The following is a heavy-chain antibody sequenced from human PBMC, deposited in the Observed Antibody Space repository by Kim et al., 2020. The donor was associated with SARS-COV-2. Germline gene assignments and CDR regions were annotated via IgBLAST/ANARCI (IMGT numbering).Heavy chain of an antibody. CDR1: GGSISSSSYY. D-gene: IGHD3-10*01. V-gene: IGHV4-39*01. CDR3: ARHWKWFGDLYYFDY. J-gene: IGHJ4*02. Sequence: SETLSLTCTVSGGSISSSSYYWGWIRQPPGKGLEWIGSIYYSGSTYYNPSLKSRVTISVDTSKNQFSLKLSSVTAAVTAVYYCARHWKWFGDLYYFDYWGQGTLVTVSS. CDR2: IYYSGST.